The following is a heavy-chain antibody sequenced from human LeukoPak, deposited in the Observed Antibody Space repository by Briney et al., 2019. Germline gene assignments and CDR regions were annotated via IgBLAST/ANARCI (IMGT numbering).Heavy chain of an antibody. V-gene: IGHV1-18*01. CDR3: ARDIVVVPAARSFDY. Sequence: VASVKVSCKASGYTFSSSGIYWVRQAPGQGLEWMGWISAYNGNTNYAQKLQGRVTMTTDTSTSTAYMELRSLRSDDTAVYYCARDIVVVPAARSFDYWGQGTLVTVSS. D-gene: IGHD2-2*01. J-gene: IGHJ4*02. CDR1: GYTFSSSG. CDR2: ISAYNGNT.